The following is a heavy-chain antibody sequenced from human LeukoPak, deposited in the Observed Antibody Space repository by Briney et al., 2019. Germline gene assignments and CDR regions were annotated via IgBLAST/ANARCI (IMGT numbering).Heavy chain of an antibody. D-gene: IGHD6-6*01. CDR3: ARDQIAARPPWYY. CDR2: ISWNSGSI. J-gene: IGHJ4*02. Sequence: GGSLRLSCAASGFTFDDYAMHWVRQAPGKGLEWVSGISWNSGSIGYADSVKGRFTISRDNAKNSLYLQMNSLRAEDTAVYYCARDQIAARPPWYYWGQGTLVTVSS. CDR1: GFTFDDYA. V-gene: IGHV3-9*01.